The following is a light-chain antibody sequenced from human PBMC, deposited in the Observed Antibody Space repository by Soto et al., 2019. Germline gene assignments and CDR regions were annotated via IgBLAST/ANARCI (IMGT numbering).Light chain of an antibody. Sequence: GDRVTITCRASQSISSWLAWYQQKPGKAPKLLIYDASTLQSGVPSRFSGSGSGTDFTLTIRSLQPEDFATYWCHQTFTPPLTFGGGTKVDIK. CDR3: HQTFTPPLT. V-gene: IGKV1-12*01. CDR1: QSISSW. J-gene: IGKJ4*01. CDR2: DAS.